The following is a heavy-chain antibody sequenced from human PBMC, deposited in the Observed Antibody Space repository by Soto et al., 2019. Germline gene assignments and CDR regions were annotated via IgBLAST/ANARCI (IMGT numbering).Heavy chain of an antibody. V-gene: IGHV1-69*01. J-gene: IGHJ4*02. CDR2: PMPMFATT. CDR1: GGSFTKFA. D-gene: IGHD3-10*01. Sequence: QVQLVQSGAEVKMPGSSVKVSCKASGGSFTKFAISWVRQAPGQGLEWMGGPMPMFATTDYALKFQGRVTITADESTTTAYMELTALRSDDTAVYYCARDPWFAEMPFDTWGQGTLVTVSS. CDR3: ARDPWFAEMPFDT.